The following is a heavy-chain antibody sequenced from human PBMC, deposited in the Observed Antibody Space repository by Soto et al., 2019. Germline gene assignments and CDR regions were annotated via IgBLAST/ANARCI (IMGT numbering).Heavy chain of an antibody. D-gene: IGHD6-13*01. CDR2: ISGSGGST. J-gene: IGHJ4*02. CDR3: AKGGIAAAGTRSHYDY. CDR1: GFTFSSYA. Sequence: EVQLLESGGGLVQPGGSLRLSCAASGFTFSSYAMSWVREAPGKGLEWVSAISGSGGSTYYADSVKGRFTISRDNSKNTLYLQMNSLRAEDTAVYYWAKGGIAAAGTRSHYDYWGQGTLVTVSS. V-gene: IGHV3-23*01.